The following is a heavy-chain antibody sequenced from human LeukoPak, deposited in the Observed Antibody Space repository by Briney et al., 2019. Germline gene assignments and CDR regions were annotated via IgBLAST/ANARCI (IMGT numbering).Heavy chain of an antibody. CDR3: ARGGLNFDAFDI. CDR2: IGSRSTYT. Sequence: KPGGSLRLSCAASGFTFSSYSMNWDRQAPGKGLEWVSSIGSRSTYTYSADSVKGRFTISRDNAKNSLYLQMNSLRAGDTAVYYCARGGLNFDAFDIWGQGTMVTVSS. D-gene: IGHD1-7*01. V-gene: IGHV3-21*01. CDR1: GFTFSSYS. J-gene: IGHJ3*02.